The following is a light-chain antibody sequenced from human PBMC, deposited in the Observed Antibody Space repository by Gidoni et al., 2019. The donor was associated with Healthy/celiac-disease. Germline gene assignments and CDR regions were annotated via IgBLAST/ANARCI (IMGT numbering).Light chain of an antibody. CDR2: GAS. J-gene: IGKJ1*01. CDR1: QSVSSN. V-gene: IGKV3-15*01. CDR3: QKYKNWPGT. Sequence: ELVMTPSPATLSVSPGERATLSCRASQSVSSNLAWYQQKPGQAPRLLIYGASTRATGIPARFSGSGSGTEFTLTISSLQSEDFAVYYCQKYKNWPGTFGQGTKVEIK.